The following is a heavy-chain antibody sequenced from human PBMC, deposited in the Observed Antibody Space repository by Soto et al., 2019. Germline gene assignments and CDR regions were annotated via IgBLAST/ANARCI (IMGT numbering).Heavy chain of an antibody. CDR2: IYPGDFDT. J-gene: IGHJ4*02. D-gene: IGHD3-22*01. CDR1: GYSFTNYW. Sequence: EVQLVQSGAEVKKPGESLKISCKGSGYSFTNYWIVWVRQMPGQGLEWVGIIYPGDFDTRYSPSFQGQVTISVDKSISTAYLQWSSLKASDTAMYYCASRGPRHYYDSSVYFDYWGQGTLVTVSS. V-gene: IGHV5-51*01. CDR3: ASRGPRHYYDSSVYFDY.